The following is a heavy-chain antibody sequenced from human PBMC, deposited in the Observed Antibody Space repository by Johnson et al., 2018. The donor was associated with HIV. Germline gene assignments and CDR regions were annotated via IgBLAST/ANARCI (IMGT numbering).Heavy chain of an antibody. CDR3: TRTGGFDYGDYGAFDI. V-gene: IGHV3-73*01. Sequence: VRLVESGGGLVQPGGSLRLSCVGSGFTLTDHYMDWVRQAPGKGLEWVGRIRSKANSYAPAYAASVKGRFTISRDDSKNTAYVQMNSLKTEDTAVYYCTRTGGFDYGDYGAFDIWGQGTMVTVSS. D-gene: IGHD4-17*01. CDR2: IRSKANSYAP. J-gene: IGHJ3*02. CDR1: GFTLTDHY.